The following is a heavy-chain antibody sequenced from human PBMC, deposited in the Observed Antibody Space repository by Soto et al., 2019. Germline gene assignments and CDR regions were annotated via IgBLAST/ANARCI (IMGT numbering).Heavy chain of an antibody. CDR2: IYYTGTT. CDR3: ARRVYSGSGRDYFDR. Sequence: PSETLSLTCSVSGGPISSSGHFWAWIHQPPGRGLEWLATIYYTGTTYYNPSLKSRLTISMDTSKDQFSLDLASMTAADTALYFCARRVYSGSGRDYFDRWGQGSLVTVSS. V-gene: IGHV4-39*01. CDR1: GGPISSSGHF. J-gene: IGHJ4*02. D-gene: IGHD1-26*01.